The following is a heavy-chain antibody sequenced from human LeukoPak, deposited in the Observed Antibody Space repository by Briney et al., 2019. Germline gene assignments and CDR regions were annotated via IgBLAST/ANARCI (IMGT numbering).Heavy chain of an antibody. Sequence: PSETLSLTCTVSGGSISSPTYYWGWIRQPPGKGLQWIGSIYYSGSTYYNPSLKSRVTISVDTSKNQFSLKLSSVTAADTAVYYCARDPTMVRDYYYYGMDVWGQGTTVTVSS. V-gene: IGHV4-39*02. D-gene: IGHD3-10*01. J-gene: IGHJ6*02. CDR2: IYYSGST. CDR3: ARDPTMVRDYYYYGMDV. CDR1: GGSISSPTYY.